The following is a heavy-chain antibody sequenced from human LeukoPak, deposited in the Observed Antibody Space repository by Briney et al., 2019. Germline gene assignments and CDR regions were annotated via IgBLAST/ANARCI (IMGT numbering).Heavy chain of an antibody. CDR3: ARGQLEWLMIFDY. J-gene: IGHJ4*02. Sequence: ASVKVSCKASGYTFTGYYMHWVRQAPGQGLEWMGWINPNSGGTDYAQKFQGRVTMTRDTSISTAYMELSRLRSDDTAVYYCARGQLEWLMIFDYWGQGTLVTVSS. CDR1: GYTFTGYY. CDR2: INPNSGGT. D-gene: IGHD3-3*01. V-gene: IGHV1-2*02.